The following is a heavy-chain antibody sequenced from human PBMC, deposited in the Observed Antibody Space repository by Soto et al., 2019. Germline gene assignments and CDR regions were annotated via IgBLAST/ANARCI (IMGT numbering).Heavy chain of an antibody. D-gene: IGHD2-15*01. CDR2: INSSGTT. J-gene: IGHJ6*02. V-gene: IGHV4-39*01. Sequence: SETLSLTCTVSGDSISSNSYYWGWIRQPPGNGLEWIGNINSSGTTHYSPSLKSRVTISVDTSNNQFSLKLTSVTAADTAVYYCARHPGYCIGDSCHGQYTMDVWGQGATVAVSS. CDR1: GDSISSNSYY. CDR3: ARHPGYCIGDSCHGQYTMDV.